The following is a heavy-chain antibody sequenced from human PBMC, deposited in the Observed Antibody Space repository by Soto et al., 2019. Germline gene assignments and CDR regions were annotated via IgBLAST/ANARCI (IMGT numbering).Heavy chain of an antibody. Sequence: QSQTLSLTCAISGDSVSSNSAAWNWIRQSPSRGLEWLGRTYYRSKWYNDYAVSVKSRITINPDTSKNQFSLQLNSVTPEDTAVYYCARDPIAVAPTANYYYYYGMDVWGQGTTVTVSS. CDR2: TYYRSKWYN. CDR1: GDSVSSNSAA. CDR3: ARDPIAVAPTANYYYYYGMDV. J-gene: IGHJ6*02. D-gene: IGHD6-19*01. V-gene: IGHV6-1*01.